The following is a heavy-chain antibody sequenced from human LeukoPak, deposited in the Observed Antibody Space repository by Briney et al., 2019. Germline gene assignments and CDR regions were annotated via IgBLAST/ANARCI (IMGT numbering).Heavy chain of an antibody. V-gene: IGHV4-34*01. Sequence: SETLSLTCAVYGGSFSGYYWSWIRQPPGKGLEWIGEINHSGSTNYNPSLKSRVTISVDTSKNQFSLKLSSVTAADTAVYYCARGSSYYYGMDVWGQGTTVTVSS. J-gene: IGHJ6*02. CDR3: ARGSSYYYGMDV. CDR1: GGSFSGYY. CDR2: INHSGST.